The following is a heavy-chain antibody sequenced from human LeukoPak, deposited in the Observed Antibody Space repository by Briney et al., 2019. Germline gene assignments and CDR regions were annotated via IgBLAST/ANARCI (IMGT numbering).Heavy chain of an antibody. Sequence: SVKVSCKASGGTFSSYAISWVRQAPGQGLEWVGGIIPIFGTANYAQKFQGRVTITADESTSTAYMELSSLRSEDTAVYYCARDRGYYDSSGYYSGWGQGTLVTVSS. V-gene: IGHV1-69*13. D-gene: IGHD3-22*01. CDR3: ARDRGYYDSSGYYSG. CDR2: IIPIFGTA. J-gene: IGHJ4*02. CDR1: GGTFSSYA.